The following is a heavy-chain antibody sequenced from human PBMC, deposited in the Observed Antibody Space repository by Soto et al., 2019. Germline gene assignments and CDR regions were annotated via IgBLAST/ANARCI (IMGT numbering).Heavy chain of an antibody. Sequence: GSLRISCAASGFTFSSYWMSWVRQAPGIGLEWVANIKQDGSEKYYVDSVKGRFTISRDNAQNSLYLQMNSLRAEDTAVYYCARDRRQRSVRGYFYFYGMGVWGQGTTVTVSS. J-gene: IGHJ6*02. CDR2: IKQDGSEK. CDR1: GFTFSSYW. CDR3: ARDRRQRSVRGYFYFYGMGV. V-gene: IGHV3-7*05. D-gene: IGHD2-21*02.